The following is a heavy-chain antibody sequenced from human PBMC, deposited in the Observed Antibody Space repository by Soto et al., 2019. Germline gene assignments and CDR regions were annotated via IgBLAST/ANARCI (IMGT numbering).Heavy chain of an antibody. V-gene: IGHV3-30*18. J-gene: IGHJ4*02. CDR2: ISYDGSSK. CDR1: GFTFTDYA. CDR3: AKEPLDS. Sequence: QVQLVESGRGVVQPGRSLRLSCAASGFTFTDYAIHWVRQAPGKGLEWVAIISYDGSSKYYPDSVRGRFTISRDNSNNTLYLHMSGLRPEDTAVYYCAKEPLDSWGQGTLVTVSS.